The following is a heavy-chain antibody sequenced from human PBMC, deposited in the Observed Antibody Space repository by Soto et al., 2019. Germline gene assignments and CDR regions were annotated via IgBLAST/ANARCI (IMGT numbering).Heavy chain of an antibody. CDR1: GGTFSSYA. J-gene: IGHJ5*02. V-gene: IGHV1-69*10. D-gene: IGHD3-22*01. CDR2: IIPILGIA. CDR3: ARVYYDSSGYSPNWFDP. Sequence: ASVKVSCKASGGTFSSYAISWVRQAPGQGLEWMGGIIPILGIANYAQKFQGRVTITADKSTSTAYMELSSLRSEDTAVYYCARVYYDSSGYSPNWFDPWGQGTLVTVSS.